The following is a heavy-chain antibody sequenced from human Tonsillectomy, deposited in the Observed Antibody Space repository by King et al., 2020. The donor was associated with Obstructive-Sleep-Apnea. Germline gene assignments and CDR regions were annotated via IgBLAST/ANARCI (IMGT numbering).Heavy chain of an antibody. CDR2: IWYDGSKK. CDR1: GFTFSTYG. CDR3: ARGNYDGSGYHDY. V-gene: IGHV3-33*01. Sequence: QLEQSGGGVVQPERSLRLSCAASGFTFSTYGMHWVRQATGKGLEWVAVIWYDGSKKYYADSVKGRFTISRDNSKSTLYLEMSSLRADDTAVYYCARGNYDGSGYHDYWGQGTLVTVSS. J-gene: IGHJ4*02. D-gene: IGHD3-22*01.